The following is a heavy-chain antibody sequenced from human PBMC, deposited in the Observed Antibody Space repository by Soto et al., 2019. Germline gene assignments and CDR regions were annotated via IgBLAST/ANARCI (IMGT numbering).Heavy chain of an antibody. J-gene: IGHJ4*02. CDR3: ARAGGSIQLWCDY. V-gene: IGHV3-48*03. CDR2: ISSSGSTI. CDR1: GFTFSSYE. Sequence: QPGGSLRLSCAASGFTFSSYEMNWVRQAPGKGLEWVSYISSSGSTIYYADSVKGRFTISRDNAKNSLYLQMNSLRAEDTAVYYCARAGGSIQLWCDYWGQGTLVTVSS. D-gene: IGHD5-18*01.